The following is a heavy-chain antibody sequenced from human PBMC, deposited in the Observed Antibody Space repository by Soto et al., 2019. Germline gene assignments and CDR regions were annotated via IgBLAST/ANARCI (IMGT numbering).Heavy chain of an antibody. CDR3: ASQTRYCIDSSCFHPGGDFDP. V-gene: IGHV4-30-2*03. D-gene: IGHD2-2*01. Sequence: SETLSLTCAVSGGSIISVGYSWSWIRQSPGKGLEWIGSIYYSGGTHYNPSLNGRVPISVDTSTNQFSLNLKSVTAAATAVYYCASQTRYCIDSSCFHPGGDFDPWGQGTLVTVSS. J-gene: IGHJ5*02. CDR1: GGSIISVGYS. CDR2: IYYSGGT.